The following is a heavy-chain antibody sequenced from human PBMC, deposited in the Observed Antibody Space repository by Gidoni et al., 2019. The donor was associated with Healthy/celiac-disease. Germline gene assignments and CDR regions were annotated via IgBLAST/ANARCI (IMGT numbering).Heavy chain of an antibody. CDR2: IYYSGST. D-gene: IGHD3-3*01. V-gene: IGHV4-39*01. CDR1: GGSISSSSYY. CDR3: ARLGAEAQFFGVVIPYYYGMDV. J-gene: IGHJ6*02. Sequence: QLQLQESGPGLVKPSETLSLTCTVFGGSISSSSYYWGWIRQPPGKGLEWIGSIYYSGSTYYNPSLKSRVTISVDTSKNQFSLKLSSVTAADTAVYYCARLGAEAQFFGVVIPYYYGMDVWGQGTTVTVSS.